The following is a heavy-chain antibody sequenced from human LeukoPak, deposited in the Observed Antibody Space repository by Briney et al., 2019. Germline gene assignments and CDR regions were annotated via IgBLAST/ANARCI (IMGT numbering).Heavy chain of an antibody. D-gene: IGHD6-13*01. CDR1: GFSFSSYW. CDR2: ISTDISTT. V-gene: IGHV3-74*01. CDR3: ARSGPYSSSRYYFDY. J-gene: IGHJ4*02. Sequence: GGSLRLSRAGSGFSFSSYWMHWVRQAPGKGLVWVSRISTDISTTTYADSVKGRFTISRDNAKNTLYLQMNSLRAEDTAVYYCARSGPYSSSRYYFDYWGQGTLVTVSS.